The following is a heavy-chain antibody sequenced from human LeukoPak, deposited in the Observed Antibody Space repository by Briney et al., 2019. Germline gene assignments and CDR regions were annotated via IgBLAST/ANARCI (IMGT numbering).Heavy chain of an antibody. D-gene: IGHD4-17*01. Sequence: GGSLRLSCAASGFTFSSYSMNWVRQAPGKGLEWVSDVSGSGTSTYYADSVKGRFTISRDNSKNTLYLQMNSLRAEDTAVYYCAKDLDYGDYGPGHWGQGTLVTVSS. CDR1: GFTFSSYS. V-gene: IGHV3-23*01. CDR3: AKDLDYGDYGPGH. CDR2: VSGSGTST. J-gene: IGHJ4*02.